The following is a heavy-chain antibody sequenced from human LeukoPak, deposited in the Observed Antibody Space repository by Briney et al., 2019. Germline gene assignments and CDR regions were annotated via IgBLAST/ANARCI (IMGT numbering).Heavy chain of an antibody. CDR3: AKDARRTSGWYFFDY. J-gene: IGHJ4*02. CDR1: GFAFSGQA. CDR2: ISDGGGST. Sequence: PGGSLRLSCAASGFAFSGQAMGWVRQAPGKGLEWVSAISDGGGSTYHADSVKGRFTISRDNSKNTLFLQMNSLRAEDTAVYYCAKDARRTSGWYFFDYWGQGTLVTVSS. V-gene: IGHV3-23*01. D-gene: IGHD6-19*01.